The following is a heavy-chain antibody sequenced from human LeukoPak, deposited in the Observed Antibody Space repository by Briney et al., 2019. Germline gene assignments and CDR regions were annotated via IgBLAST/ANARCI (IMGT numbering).Heavy chain of an antibody. J-gene: IGHJ4*02. Sequence: RAGGSLRLSCAASGFTFSSYSMNWVRQAPGKGLEWVSYISSSSSTIYYADSVKGRFTISRDNAKNSLYLQMNSLRAEDTAVYYCARDLSLYCSGGSCYSLNYWGQGTLVTVSS. V-gene: IGHV3-48*04. D-gene: IGHD2-15*01. CDR3: ARDLSLYCSGGSCYSLNY. CDR1: GFTFSSYS. CDR2: ISSSSSTI.